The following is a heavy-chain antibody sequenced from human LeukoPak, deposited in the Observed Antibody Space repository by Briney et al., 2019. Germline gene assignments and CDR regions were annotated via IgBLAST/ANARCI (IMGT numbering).Heavy chain of an antibody. D-gene: IGHD3-10*01. CDR2: IYTSGST. Sequence: PSQTLSLTCTVSGGSISSYYWSWIRQPAGKGLEWIGRIYTSGSTNYSPSLKSRVTISVDKSKNQFSLKLSSVTAADTAVYYCARDRYYYGSGSYYNRGAFDIWGQGTMVTVSS. V-gene: IGHV4-4*07. CDR1: GGSISSYY. CDR3: ARDRYYYGSGSYYNRGAFDI. J-gene: IGHJ3*02.